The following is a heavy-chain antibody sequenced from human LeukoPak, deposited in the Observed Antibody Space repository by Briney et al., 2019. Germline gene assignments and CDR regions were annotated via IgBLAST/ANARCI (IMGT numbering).Heavy chain of an antibody. J-gene: IGHJ4*02. CDR3: ARGVRQWLVPITY. V-gene: IGHV3-30*04. CDR1: GFTFSSYA. CDR2: ISYDGSNK. Sequence: GGSLRLSCAASGFTFSSYAMHWVRQAPGKGLEWVAVISYDGSNKYYADSVKGRFTISRDNSKNTLYLQMNSLRAEDTAVYYCARGVRQWLVPITYWGQGTLVTVSS. D-gene: IGHD6-19*01.